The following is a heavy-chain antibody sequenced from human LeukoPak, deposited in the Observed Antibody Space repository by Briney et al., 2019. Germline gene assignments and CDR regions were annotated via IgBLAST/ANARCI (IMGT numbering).Heavy chain of an antibody. CDR2: VYYRGST. D-gene: IGHD1-26*01. CDR1: GGSISSNSYY. CDR3: AGDVMVGATEEYYYGMDV. V-gene: IGHV4-39*01. Sequence: SETLSLTCTVSGGSISSNSYYWGWIRQPPGKGLEWIGTVYYRGSTYYSASLKSRVTIFVDTSKNQFSLKLSSVTAADTAVYYCAGDVMVGATEEYYYGMDVWGQGTTVTVSS. J-gene: IGHJ6*02.